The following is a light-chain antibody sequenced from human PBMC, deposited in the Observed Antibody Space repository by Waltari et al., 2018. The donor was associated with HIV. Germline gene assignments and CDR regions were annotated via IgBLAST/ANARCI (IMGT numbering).Light chain of an antibody. V-gene: IGLV3-19*01. CDR3: NSRDNNGHHLV. CDR1: SLRNYY. Sequence: SSELTQDPAVSVALGQTVRITCQGTSLRNYYASWYQQKSGQAPLLVVYGNDKRPSGIPDRFSGSSSGNTAYLTITGAQAEDEADYYCNSRDNNGHHLVFAPGTTVTVL. CDR2: GND. J-gene: IGLJ1*01.